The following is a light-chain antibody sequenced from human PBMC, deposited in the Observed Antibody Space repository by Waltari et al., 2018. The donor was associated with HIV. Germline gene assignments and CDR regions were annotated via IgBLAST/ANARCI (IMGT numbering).Light chain of an antibody. J-gene: IGLJ2*01. V-gene: IGLV2-14*03. CDR3: SSYTTFNTII. CDR1: GAGGGAYKY. Sequence: CAHTEPAPVWGSPGHAITISRAEPGAGGGAYKYGACYQTLPDTVPKLIIYDFASRPSGVSDRFSGSKSGNTASLTISGLQAEDAGDYYCSSYTTFNTIIFGGGTKLTVL. CDR2: DFA.